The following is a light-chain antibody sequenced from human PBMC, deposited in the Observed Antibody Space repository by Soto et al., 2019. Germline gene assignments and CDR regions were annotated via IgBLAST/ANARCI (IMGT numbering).Light chain of an antibody. CDR2: DAS. CDR3: QQYGSAPFT. CDR1: QSVASSH. V-gene: IGKV3-20*01. J-gene: IGKJ3*01. Sequence: EIVLTQSPCTLSSSPLERSTLSCRASQSVASSHLAWYRQKPGQTPRLLIYDASSRATGIPDRISGSGSGTDFTLTISRLEPEDFAVYYCQQYGSAPFTFGPGTKVDIK.